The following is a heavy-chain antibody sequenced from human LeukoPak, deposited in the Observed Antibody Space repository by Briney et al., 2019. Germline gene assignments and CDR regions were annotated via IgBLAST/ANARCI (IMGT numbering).Heavy chain of an antibody. J-gene: IGHJ6*04. CDR2: VYYSGPT. V-gene: IGHV4-39*07. Sequence: SETLSLTCTVSGGSISSSSYYWGWVRQSPGKGLEWIGTVYYSGPTFYNPSLKSRVTVSVDTSKNQFSLKLTSVTAADTAVYYCASETYYYGSGSRYNGVWGKGTTVTVSS. CDR1: GGSISSSSYY. CDR3: ASETYYYGSGSRYNGV. D-gene: IGHD3-10*01.